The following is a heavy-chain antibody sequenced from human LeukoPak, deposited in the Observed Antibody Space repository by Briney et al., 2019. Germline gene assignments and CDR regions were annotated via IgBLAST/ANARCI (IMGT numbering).Heavy chain of an antibody. CDR2: IIPIFGTA. V-gene: IGHV1-69*01. CDR3: ARPRGYSGYESPFDY. CDR1: GGTFSSYA. D-gene: IGHD5-12*01. J-gene: IGHJ4*02. Sequence: SVKVSCKASGGTFSSYAISWVRQAPGQGLEWMGGIIPIFGTANYAQKFQGRVTITADESTSTAYMELSSLRSEDTAVYYCARPRGYSGYESPFDYWGQGTPVTVSS.